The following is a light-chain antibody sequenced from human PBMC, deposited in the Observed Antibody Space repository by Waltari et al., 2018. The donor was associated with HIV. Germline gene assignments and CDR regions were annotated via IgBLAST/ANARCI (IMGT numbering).Light chain of an antibody. V-gene: IGKV2-28*01. CDR1: QSPLHSNGNNH. Sequence: DLVVTQSPLFLPATPGKPASISCRSSQSPLHSNGNNHLDWYVQKPGQSPQLLICLGSNRASGVPDRFSGSGSGTNFTLKIGRVAAEDVGVYYCMQPLQTPWTFGQGTKVEIK. CDR3: MQPLQTPWT. CDR2: LGS. J-gene: IGKJ1*01.